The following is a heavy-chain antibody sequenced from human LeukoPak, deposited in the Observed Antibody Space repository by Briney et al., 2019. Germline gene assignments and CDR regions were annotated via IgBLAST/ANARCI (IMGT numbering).Heavy chain of an antibody. Sequence: LAFISYDGGTEHYADSVKGRFTISRDNSKNMVYLQMNSLRPEDTAVYYCARDLYAGTYYSDYWGQGTLVTVSS. V-gene: IGHV3-30*01. CDR3: ARDLYAGTYYSDY. CDR2: ISYDGGTE. D-gene: IGHD3-16*01. J-gene: IGHJ4*02.